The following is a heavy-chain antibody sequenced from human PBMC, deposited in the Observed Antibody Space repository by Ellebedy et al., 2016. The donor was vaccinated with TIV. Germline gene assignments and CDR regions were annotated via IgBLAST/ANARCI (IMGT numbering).Heavy chain of an antibody. CDR3: ARVWYYYDSSGYLY. CDR2: IKQDGSEK. V-gene: IGHV3-7*03. CDR1: GFTFSDSY. D-gene: IGHD3-22*01. Sequence: GESLKISXATSGFTFSDSYMSWIRQAPGKGLEWVANIKQDGSEKYYVDSVKGRFTISRDNAKNSLYLQMNSLRAEDTAVYYCARVWYYYDSSGYLYWGQGTLVTVSS. J-gene: IGHJ4*02.